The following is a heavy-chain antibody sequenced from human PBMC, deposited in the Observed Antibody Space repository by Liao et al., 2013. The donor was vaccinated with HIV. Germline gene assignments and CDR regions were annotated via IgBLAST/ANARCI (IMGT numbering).Heavy chain of an antibody. CDR1: GGSIRSYY. V-gene: IGHV4-4*07. J-gene: IGHJ4*02. CDR2: IYTGMSTTGTT. Sequence: QVQLQESGPGLVKPSETLSLTCTVSGGSIRSYYWSWIRQPAGKGLEWIGRIYTGMSTTGTTNYNPSLKSRVSISADTSSNHVSLKLSSVTAADTAVYYCARGPLLWFGELSIGFDYWGQGTLVTVSS. CDR3: ARGPLLWFGELSIGFDY. D-gene: IGHD3-10*01.